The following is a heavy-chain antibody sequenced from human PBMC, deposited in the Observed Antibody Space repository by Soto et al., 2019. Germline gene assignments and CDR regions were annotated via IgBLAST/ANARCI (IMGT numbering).Heavy chain of an antibody. CDR3: ARDRVVRYSSSKISYYYYGMDV. Sequence: SETLSLTCTVSGGSISSGGYYWSWIRQHPGKGLEWIGYIYYSGSTYYNPSLKSRVTISVDTSKNQFSLKLSSVTAADTAVYYCARDRVVRYSSSKISYYYYGMDVWDQGTTVTVSS. V-gene: IGHV4-31*03. D-gene: IGHD6-13*01. CDR2: IYYSGST. J-gene: IGHJ6*02. CDR1: GGSISSGGYY.